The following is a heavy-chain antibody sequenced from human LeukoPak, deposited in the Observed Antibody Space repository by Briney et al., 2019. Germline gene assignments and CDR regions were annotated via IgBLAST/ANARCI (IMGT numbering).Heavy chain of an antibody. CDR1: GGSIRSYY. V-gene: IGHV4-59*01. J-gene: IGHJ6*03. CDR2: ICYSGST. CDR3: ARVLPNENYYYYCMDV. D-gene: IGHD1-1*01. Sequence: SSETLSLTCTGFGGSIRSYYRSWVRQPPGKGLEWIGYICYSGSTNYNPSLKSRVTISVDTSKNQFSLKLSSVTAADTAVYYCARVLPNENYYYYCMDVWGKGTTVTVSS.